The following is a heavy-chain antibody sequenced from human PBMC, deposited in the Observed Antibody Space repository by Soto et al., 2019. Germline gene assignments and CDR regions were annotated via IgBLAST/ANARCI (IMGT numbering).Heavy chain of an antibody. D-gene: IGHD3-10*01. Sequence: PSETLSLTCTVSGGSISSYYWSWIRQPPGKGLEWIGYIYYSVSTNYNPSLKSRVTISVDTSKNQFSLKLSSVTAADTAVYYCARALSSTMVRGVGRYGMDVWGQGTKVTVSS. CDR1: GGSISSYY. CDR3: ARALSSTMVRGVGRYGMDV. CDR2: IYYSVST. J-gene: IGHJ6*02. V-gene: IGHV4-59*01.